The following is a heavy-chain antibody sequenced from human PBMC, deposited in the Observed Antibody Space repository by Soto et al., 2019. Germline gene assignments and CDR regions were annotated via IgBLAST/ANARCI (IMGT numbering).Heavy chain of an antibody. CDR2: ISGYNGNT. J-gene: IGHJ4*02. CDR1: GYTFSTYG. V-gene: IGHV1-18*04. Sequence: GASVKVSCKSSGYTFSTYGIRWVRQAPGQGLELMGWISGYNGNTNYGQKFQGRVTMTADTSTSTSYMELRTLRSDDTAVYYCARGKPFLEWLLSRYYFDYWGQGTLVTVYS. D-gene: IGHD3-3*02. CDR3: ARGKPFLEWLLSRYYFDY.